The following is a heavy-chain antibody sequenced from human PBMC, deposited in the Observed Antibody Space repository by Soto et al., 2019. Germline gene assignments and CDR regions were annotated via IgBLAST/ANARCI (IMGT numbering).Heavy chain of an antibody. V-gene: IGHV3-21*01. D-gene: IGHD3-16*01. CDR3: ARDMGDYFDY. J-gene: IGHJ4*02. CDR1: GFTFREAW. Sequence: GSLRLSCAASGFTFREAWMSWVRQAPGKGLEWVSSISSSSSYIYYADSVKGRFTISRDNAKNSLYLQMNSLRAEDTAVYYCARDMGDYFDYWGQGTLVTVSS. CDR2: ISSSSSYI.